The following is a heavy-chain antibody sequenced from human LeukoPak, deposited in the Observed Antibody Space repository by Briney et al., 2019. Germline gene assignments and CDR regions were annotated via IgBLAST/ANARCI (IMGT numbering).Heavy chain of an antibody. D-gene: IGHD2-2*01. CDR2: ISYSGDI. Sequence: PSETLSHTCTVSGGSISSYYWSWIRQPPGKGLEWIAYISYSGDITYNPSLKGRVTISIDSSKNQFSLYLRSVTAADTAVYYCARTISTMTQFDYWGQGTLVTVSS. J-gene: IGHJ4*02. CDR1: GGSISSYY. V-gene: IGHV4-59*01. CDR3: ARTISTMTQFDY.